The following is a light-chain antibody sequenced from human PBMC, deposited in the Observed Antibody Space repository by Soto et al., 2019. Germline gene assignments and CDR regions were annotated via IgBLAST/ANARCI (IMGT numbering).Light chain of an antibody. CDR1: QGIRTY. CDR3: HQSFSNPLI. V-gene: IGKV1-39*01. CDR2: AAS. J-gene: IGKJ4*01. Sequence: DIQMTQSPASLSESVGARVNITCRASQGIRTYLNWYQQKPGKAPKFLIDAASRLQSGVPSRFSRSGSGTDFALTISRLQHDDLATCYCHQSFSNPLIFGVGTKVDI.